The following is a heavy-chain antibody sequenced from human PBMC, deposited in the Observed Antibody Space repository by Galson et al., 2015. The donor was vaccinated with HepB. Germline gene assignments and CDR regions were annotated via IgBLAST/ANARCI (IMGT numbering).Heavy chain of an antibody. D-gene: IGHD3-10*01. CDR3: ARGPWFGELTGILVLQH. CDR2: INPYNGNT. J-gene: IGHJ1*01. V-gene: IGHV1-18*04. Sequence: SCKASGYTFTSYGISYVRQAPGQGLEWVGWINPYNGNTNYAQKFQGRVTMTTDTSTSTAYMELRSLRSDDTAVYYCARGPWFGELTGILVLQHWGQGTLVTVSP. CDR1: GYTFTSYG.